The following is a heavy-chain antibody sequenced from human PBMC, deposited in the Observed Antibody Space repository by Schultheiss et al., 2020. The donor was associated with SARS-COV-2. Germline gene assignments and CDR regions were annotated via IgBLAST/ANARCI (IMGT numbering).Heavy chain of an antibody. CDR2: ISHSGST. D-gene: IGHD4-17*01. CDR1: GHSINSGYY. Sequence: SQTLSLTCDVSGHSINSGYYWGWIRQPPGKGLEWIGSISHSGSTHYNPSLKSRVTISVDTSKNQFSLKLSSVTAADTAVYYCASSHDYGDYPDAFDIWGQVTMVTVSS. CDR3: ASSHDYGDYPDAFDI. V-gene: IGHV4-38-2*01. J-gene: IGHJ3*02.